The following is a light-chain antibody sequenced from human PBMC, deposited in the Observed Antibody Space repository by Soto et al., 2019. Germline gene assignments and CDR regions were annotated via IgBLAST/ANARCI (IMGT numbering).Light chain of an antibody. CDR1: TSNIGENS. J-gene: IGLJ1*01. V-gene: IGLV1-44*01. CDR2: VTN. Sequence: QSVLTQPPSVSGTLGQGVTISCSGSTSNIGENSVGWFQQLPGTAPKVLIYVTNKRPSGVPARFSAPKSGTSAYLAISGLQSEDEADYYCAAWDGSLNGHVFGTGTKLTVL. CDR3: AAWDGSLNGHV.